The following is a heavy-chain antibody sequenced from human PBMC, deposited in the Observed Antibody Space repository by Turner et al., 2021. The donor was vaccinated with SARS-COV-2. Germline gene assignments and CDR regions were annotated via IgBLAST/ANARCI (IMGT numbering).Heavy chain of an antibody. D-gene: IGHD5-18*01. J-gene: IGHJ6*02. CDR2: ISSSSSTI. CDR1: GSPFSNYS. CDR3: ARERGYSYGPYYYGMDV. Sequence: EVQLVASGGGLLQPRGSLRLSSAAAGSPFSNYSMNWVRQAPGKGLEWVSYISSSSSTIYYADSVKGRFTISRDNAKNSLYLQMNSLRAEDTAVYYCARERGYSYGPYYYGMDVWGQGTTVTVSS. V-gene: IGHV3-48*01.